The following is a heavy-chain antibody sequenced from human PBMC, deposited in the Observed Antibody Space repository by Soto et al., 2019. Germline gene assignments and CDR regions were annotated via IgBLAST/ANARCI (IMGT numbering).Heavy chain of an antibody. J-gene: IGHJ6*02. CDR2: IDPSDSYT. V-gene: IGHV5-10-1*01. D-gene: IGHD3-10*01. Sequence: GESLKISCKGSGYSFTSYWISWVRQMPGKGLEWMGRIDPSDSYTNYSPSFQGHVTISADKSISTAYLQWSSLKASDTAMYYCGGQGRKSYGEAWYYFYGMEVWGQGTTVTVSS. CDR3: GGQGRKSYGEAWYYFYGMEV. CDR1: GYSFTSYW.